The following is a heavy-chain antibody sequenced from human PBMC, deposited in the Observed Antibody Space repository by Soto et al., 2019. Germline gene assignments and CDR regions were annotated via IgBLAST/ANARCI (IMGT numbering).Heavy chain of an antibody. CDR1: GFTFSSYG. J-gene: IGHJ6*02. D-gene: IGHD1-26*01. V-gene: IGHV3-30*18. CDR3: AKGERVGYYYYGMDV. CDR2: ISYDGSNK. Sequence: GGSLRLSCAASGFTFSSYGMHWVRQAPGKGLEWVAVISYDGSNKYYADSVKGRFTISRDNSKNTLYLQMNSLRAEDTAVYYCAKGERVGYYYYGMDVWGQGTTVTVSS.